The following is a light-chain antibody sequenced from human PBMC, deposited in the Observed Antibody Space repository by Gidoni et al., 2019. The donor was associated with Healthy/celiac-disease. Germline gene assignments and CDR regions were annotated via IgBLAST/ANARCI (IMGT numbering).Light chain of an antibody. CDR3: QQLNSYPLT. J-gene: IGKJ4*01. CDR2: AAS. Sequence: DIQLIQSPSFLSASVGDRVTITCRASQGISSYLAWYQQKPGKAPKLLIYAASTLQSGVPSRFSGSGSGTEFTLTISSLQPEDFATYYCQQLNSYPLTFXGXTKVEIK. CDR1: QGISSY. V-gene: IGKV1-9*01.